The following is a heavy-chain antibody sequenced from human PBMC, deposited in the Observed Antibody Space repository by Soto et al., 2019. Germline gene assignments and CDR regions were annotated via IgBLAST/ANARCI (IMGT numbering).Heavy chain of an antibody. CDR1: KNTLTELT. CDR2: XAXEXGXP. V-gene: IGHV1-24*01. Sequence: ASVKVSCKVPKNTLTELTIDWLRQAPGKGXEXMXXXAXEXGXPXXXXKFQGRVSVTEDPSTGTAYMELSSLRSEDTGVYYCARVAYQSLDYWGQGTPVTVSS. CDR3: ARVAYQSLDY. J-gene: IGHJ4*02.